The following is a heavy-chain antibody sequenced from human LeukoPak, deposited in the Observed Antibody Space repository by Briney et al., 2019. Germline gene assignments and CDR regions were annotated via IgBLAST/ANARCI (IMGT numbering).Heavy chain of an antibody. Sequence: ASVKVSCKASGYTFTGYYMHWVRQAPGQGLEWMGWINPNSGGTNYAQKFQGRVTMTRDTSISTAYMELSRLRSDDTAVYYCARDRGDYYGSGSYYKHFDYWGQGTLVTVSS. J-gene: IGHJ4*02. CDR2: INPNSGGT. CDR3: ARDRGDYYGSGSYYKHFDY. CDR1: GYTFTGYY. V-gene: IGHV1-2*02. D-gene: IGHD3-10*01.